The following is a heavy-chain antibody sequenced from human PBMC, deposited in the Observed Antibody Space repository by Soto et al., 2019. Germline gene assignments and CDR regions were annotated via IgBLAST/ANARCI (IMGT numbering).Heavy chain of an antibody. V-gene: IGHV1-3*05. CDR2: VGGDNGNT. CDR3: VAVDSGDY. CDR1: GYTFTTYA. J-gene: IGHJ4*02. D-gene: IGHD4-17*01. Sequence: QVQLVQSGAEEKKAGASVKVSCKASGYTFTTYAMHWVRQAPGQRLEWMGWVGGDNGNTRYSQKFQGRVTMTRDTSASTAYMELSSLGSEDTAVYYCVAVDSGDYWGQGTLVSVSS.